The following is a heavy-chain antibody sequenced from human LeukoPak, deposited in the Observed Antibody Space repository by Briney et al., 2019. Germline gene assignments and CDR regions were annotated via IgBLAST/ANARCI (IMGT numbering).Heavy chain of an antibody. Sequence: PSETLSLTCTVSGGSIGTYCWSWIRQSPGKGLEWIGYIYVTGTRYNPYLQSRVTISVDRSRNQFFLKMSSVTAADTAVYYCARHIGGGIEDMDVWGKGTKVIVSS. D-gene: IGHD3-16*02. CDR2: IYVTGT. CDR1: GGSIGTYC. CDR3: ARHIGGGIEDMDV. V-gene: IGHV4-59*08. J-gene: IGHJ6*03.